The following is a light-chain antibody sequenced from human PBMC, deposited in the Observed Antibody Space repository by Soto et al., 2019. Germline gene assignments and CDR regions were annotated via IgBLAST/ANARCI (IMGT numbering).Light chain of an antibody. V-gene: IGKV3D-20*01. CDR1: QSVSSSH. CDR3: QQYDTSPFS. J-gene: IGKJ3*01. CDR2: DAS. Sequence: EIVLTQSPVTLSLSPGERATLSCGASQSVSSSHLVWYQQKPGLAPRLLIYDASNRATGIPDRFSGSGSGTDFTLTISRLETEDCAVYYCQQYDTSPFSFGPGTKVDIK.